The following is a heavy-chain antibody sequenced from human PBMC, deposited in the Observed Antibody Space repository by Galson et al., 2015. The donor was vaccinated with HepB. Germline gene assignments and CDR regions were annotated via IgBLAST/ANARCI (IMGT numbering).Heavy chain of an antibody. CDR1: GFSFPDNT. D-gene: IGHD1-1*01. Sequence: CAASGFSFPDNTMTWVRQAPGKGLEWIGLIRGSTFGGATEYAASVRGRFTISRDDSKSIVYLQMDSLKTEDTAVYYCTRDSTTGNWGQGTLVTVSS. CDR3: TRDSTTGN. CDR2: IRGSTFGGAT. J-gene: IGHJ4*02. V-gene: IGHV3-49*04.